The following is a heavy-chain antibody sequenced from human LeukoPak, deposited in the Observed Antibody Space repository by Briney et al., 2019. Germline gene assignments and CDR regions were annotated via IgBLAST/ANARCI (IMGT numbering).Heavy chain of an antibody. CDR2: IIPIFGTA. D-gene: IGHD6-19*01. J-gene: IGHJ3*02. CDR1: GGTFSSYA. V-gene: IGHV1-69*13. CDR3: ARGPRLDSSGWYYGAFDI. Sequence: ASVKVSCKASGGTFSSYAISWVRQAPGQGLEWMGGIIPIFGTANYAQKFQGRVTITADESTGTAYMELSSLRSEDTAVYYCARGPRLDSSGWYYGAFDIWGHGTMVTVSS.